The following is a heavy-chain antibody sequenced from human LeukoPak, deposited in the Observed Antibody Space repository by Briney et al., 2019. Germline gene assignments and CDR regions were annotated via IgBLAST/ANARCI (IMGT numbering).Heavy chain of an antibody. V-gene: IGHV3-11*06. CDR1: GFTFSDYY. Sequence: GGSLRLSCAASGFTFSDYYMSWIRQAPGKGLEWVSYISSSSSYTNYADSVKGRFTISRDNAKNSLYLQMNSLRAEDTAVYYCARVYYYDSSGYPGPLDYWGQGTLVTVSS. J-gene: IGHJ4*02. CDR3: ARVYYYDSSGYPGPLDY. D-gene: IGHD3-22*01. CDR2: ISSSSSYT.